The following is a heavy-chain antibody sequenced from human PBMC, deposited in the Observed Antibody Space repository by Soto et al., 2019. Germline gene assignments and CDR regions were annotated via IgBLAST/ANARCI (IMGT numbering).Heavy chain of an antibody. J-gene: IGHJ6*02. CDR1: GVSISSSSYY. CDR2: IYYSGYT. Sequence: SETLSLTCTVSGVSISSSSYYWGWIRQPPGKGLEWIGSIYYSGYTYYNPSLKSRVTISVDTSKNQFSLKLSSVTAADTAVYYCARHNGPLYVGYYYDMDVWGQGTTVT. V-gene: IGHV4-39*01. D-gene: IGHD3-16*01. CDR3: ARHNGPLYVGYYYDMDV.